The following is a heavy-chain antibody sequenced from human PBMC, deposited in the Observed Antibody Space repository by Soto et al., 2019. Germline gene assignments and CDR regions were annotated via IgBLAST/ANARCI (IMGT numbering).Heavy chain of an antibody. V-gene: IGHV3-53*01. J-gene: IGHJ4*02. CDR3: ARENTADSLVDY. D-gene: IGHD2-15*01. Sequence: GGSLLVSCASSVFIVTSFYMSWVGQAPGKGLEWVSVIYSADGAYYADSVKGRFTISRDRFRNTVSLQMNSLRAEDTALYYCARENTADSLVDYWGQGTRVTVSS. CDR1: VFIVTSFY. CDR2: IYSADGA.